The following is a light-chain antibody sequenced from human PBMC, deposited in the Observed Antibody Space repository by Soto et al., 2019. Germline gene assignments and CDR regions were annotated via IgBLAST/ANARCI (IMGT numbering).Light chain of an antibody. CDR2: EAS. V-gene: IGKV3-15*01. CDR1: QSIRKN. CDR3: QQSHNYMYT. Sequence: ELVLSQSPATLSVSPGERATLSCRASQSIRKNLAWYQQKPGQAPTLLIYEASTRATGVPARSSGSGSGTEFTLTISSLQSEDFAIYYCQQSHNYMYTFGQGTKVDIK. J-gene: IGKJ2*01.